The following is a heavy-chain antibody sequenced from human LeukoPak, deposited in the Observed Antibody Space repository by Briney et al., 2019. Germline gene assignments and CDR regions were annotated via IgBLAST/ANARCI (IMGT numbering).Heavy chain of an antibody. CDR3: ARSSLGLTGYSPFSY. CDR1: GGSISSSSYY. CDR2: IYYSGST. D-gene: IGHD3-9*01. Sequence: KPSETLSLTCTVSGGSISSSSYYWGWIRQPPGKGLEWIGSIYYSGSTYYNPSLKSRVTISVDTSKNQFSLKLSSVTAADTAVYYCARSSLGLTGYSPFSYWGQGTLVTVSS. J-gene: IGHJ4*02. V-gene: IGHV4-39*07.